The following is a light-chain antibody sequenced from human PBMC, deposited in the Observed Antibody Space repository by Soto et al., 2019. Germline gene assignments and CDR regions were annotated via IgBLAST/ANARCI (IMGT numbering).Light chain of an antibody. CDR1: RGISSY. CDR2: AAS. V-gene: IGKV1-9*01. Sequence: DIQLTQSPSFLSASVGDRVTITCRASRGISSYVAWFQQIPGKPPKLVIYAASTLQPGVPSRFSGGGSGTEFTLTISILQPEDFATYYCQQLDSYPYTFGHGTKLEI. CDR3: QQLDSYPYT. J-gene: IGKJ2*01.